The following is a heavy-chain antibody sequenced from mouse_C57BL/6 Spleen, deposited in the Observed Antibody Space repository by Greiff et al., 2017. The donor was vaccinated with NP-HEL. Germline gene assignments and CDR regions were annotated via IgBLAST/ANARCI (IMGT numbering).Heavy chain of an antibody. V-gene: IGHV1-69*01. CDR1: GYTFTSYW. Sequence: VKLMESGAELVMPGASVKLSCKASGYTFTSYWMHWVKQRPGQGLEWIGEIDPSDSYTNYNQKFKGKSTLTVDKSSSTAYMQLSSLTSEDSAVYYCARYWDKYFDYWGQGTTLTVSA. J-gene: IGHJ2*01. CDR3: ARYWDKYFDY. CDR2: IDPSDSYT. D-gene: IGHD4-1*01.